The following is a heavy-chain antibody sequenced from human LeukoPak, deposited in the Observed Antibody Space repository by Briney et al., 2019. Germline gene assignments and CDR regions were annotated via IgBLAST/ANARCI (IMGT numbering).Heavy chain of an antibody. J-gene: IGHJ4*02. CDR1: GGTISSNY. CDR2: IYYSGST. CDR3: AGEGVPYRPLDY. V-gene: IGHV4-59*12. Sequence: SETLSLTCTASGGTISSNYWSWIRQTPRKGLEWIGDIYYSGSTNYNPSLKSRVTISVDTSKNQFSLKLSSVTAADTAVYYFAGEGVPYRPLDYSGQGTLVTVSS.